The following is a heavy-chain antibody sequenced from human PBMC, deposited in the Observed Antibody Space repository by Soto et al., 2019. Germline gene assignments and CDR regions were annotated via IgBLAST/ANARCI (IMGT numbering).Heavy chain of an antibody. Sequence: PGGSLRLSCAASGFTLNSYGMHWVRQAPGKGLEWVAVICYDGINKYFAESVKGRFSISRDNSKNTLYLQMNSLRAEDTAVYYCARETSTVVTLDYWGQGTLVTVSS. D-gene: IGHD2-15*01. CDR1: GFTLNSYG. V-gene: IGHV3-33*01. CDR3: ARETSTVVTLDY. CDR2: ICYDGINK. J-gene: IGHJ4*02.